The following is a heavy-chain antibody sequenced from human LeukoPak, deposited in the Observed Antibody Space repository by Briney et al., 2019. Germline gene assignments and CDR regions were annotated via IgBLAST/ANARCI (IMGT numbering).Heavy chain of an antibody. V-gene: IGHV3-21*01. D-gene: IGHD2-21*01. Sequence: GGSLRLSCAASGFTSSSYIMNWVRQAPGKGLEWVSSISSGSSYIYYADSVKGRFTISRDDARNSLYLQMNSPRAEDTAVYYRASHIGDYYYYYYMDVWGKGTTVTVSS. J-gene: IGHJ6*03. CDR2: ISSGSSYI. CDR3: ASHIGDYYYYYYMDV. CDR1: GFTSSSYI.